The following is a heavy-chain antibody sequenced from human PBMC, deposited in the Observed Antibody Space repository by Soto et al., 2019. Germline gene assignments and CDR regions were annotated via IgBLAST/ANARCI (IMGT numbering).Heavy chain of an antibody. CDR3: AKSQEIGTHFFDS. J-gene: IGHJ4*02. CDR2: IGTAGDT. CDR1: GFTFSCFY. V-gene: IGHV3-13*01. D-gene: IGHD6-13*01. Sequence: GGSLRLSCEASGFTFSCFYMHWVRQPTGKGLEWVSSIGTAGDTYYAVSVKGRFTISRDNAKNSLSLQMNSLRAGDMAVYFCAKSQEIGTHFFDSWGQGTQVTVSS.